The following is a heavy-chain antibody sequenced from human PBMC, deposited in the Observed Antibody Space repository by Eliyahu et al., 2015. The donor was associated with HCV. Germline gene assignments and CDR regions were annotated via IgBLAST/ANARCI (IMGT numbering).Heavy chain of an antibody. CDR1: GFSLNNGLG. D-gene: IGHD1-26*01. CDR3: ARVSTELLLWDWWYYLDV. CDR2: IFANDAK. J-gene: IGHJ6*03. V-gene: IGHV2-26*01. Sequence: QVTLKESGPVLVKPTETLTLTCXVSGFSLNNGLGVSWIRQPPGKALEWLAHIFANDAKSYSTSLKSRLTISTDTSKRQVVLTLTNLDPVDTGTYYCARVSTELLLWDWWYYLDVWGKGTTVTVSS.